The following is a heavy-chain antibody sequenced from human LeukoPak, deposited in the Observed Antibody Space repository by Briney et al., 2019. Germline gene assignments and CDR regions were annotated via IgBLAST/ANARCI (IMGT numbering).Heavy chain of an antibody. CDR1: GFTFSSYS. CDR2: VSGSSGII. Sequence: GGSLRLSCAASGFTFSSYSMNWVRQAPGKGLEWVSYVSGSSGIIYYADSVKGRFTISRDNAKNSLYLQMNSLRAEDTAVYHCASRYCSGGSCYFDYWGQGTLVTVSS. V-gene: IGHV3-48*04. D-gene: IGHD2-15*01. CDR3: ASRYCSGGSCYFDY. J-gene: IGHJ4*02.